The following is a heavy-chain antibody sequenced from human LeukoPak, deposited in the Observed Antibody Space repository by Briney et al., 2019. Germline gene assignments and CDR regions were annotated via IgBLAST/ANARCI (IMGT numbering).Heavy chain of an antibody. CDR1: GGSISSYY. CDR2: IYYSGST. D-gene: IGHD3-22*01. J-gene: IGHJ6*03. Sequence: SETLSLTCAVSGGSISSYYWSWIRQPPGKGLEWIGYIYYSGSTNYNPSLKSRATISVDTSKNQFSLKLSSVTAADTAVDYCARGLGIFDSSGYYRNYYYYMDVWGKGTTVTVSS. CDR3: ARGLGIFDSSGYYRNYYYYMDV. V-gene: IGHV4-59*01.